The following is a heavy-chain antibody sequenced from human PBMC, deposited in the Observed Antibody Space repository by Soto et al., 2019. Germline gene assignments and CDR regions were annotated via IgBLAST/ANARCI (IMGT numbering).Heavy chain of an antibody. D-gene: IGHD1-7*01. V-gene: IGHV3-11*01. CDR3: ARDWNSND. J-gene: IGHJ4*02. CDR2: ITNSGTI. Sequence: GGSLRLSCAASGFTFSDYYMSWIRQAPGKGLEWVSYITNSGTIYYADSVKGRFTISRDNAKNSLFLQMNSLRAEDTALYYCARDWNSNDWGQGTLVTVSS. CDR1: GFTFSDYY.